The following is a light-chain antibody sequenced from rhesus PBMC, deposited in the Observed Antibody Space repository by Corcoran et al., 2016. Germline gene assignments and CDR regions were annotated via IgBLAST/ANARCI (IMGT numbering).Light chain of an antibody. CDR3: QHHNSFPFT. J-gene: IGKJ3*01. CDR2: YGS. V-gene: IGKV1S14*01. Sequence: DIQMTQSPPSLSASVGDTVTISCRASQGISSYLAWYQQKPGKAPKPLCYYGSNLESGVPSRFSGSGSRTDFTLTIRILQPEDFAIYYCQHHNSFPFTFGPGTKLAIK. CDR1: QGISSY.